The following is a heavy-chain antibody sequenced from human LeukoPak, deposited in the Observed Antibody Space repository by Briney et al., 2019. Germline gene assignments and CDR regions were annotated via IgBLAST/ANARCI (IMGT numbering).Heavy chain of an antibody. CDR2: TTSTSTYI. CDR3: ARVGSAAPVTSSGHTIDY. D-gene: IGHD3-22*01. Sequence: PGGSLRLSCAVSGFSLYTYSMNWVRQAPGKGLEWVSSTTSTSTYIYYADSVKGRFTISRDNAKNSLYLQMDSLRVEDTAVYYCARVGSAAPVTSSGHTIDYWGQGTLVIVSS. CDR1: GFSLYTYS. V-gene: IGHV3-21*01. J-gene: IGHJ4*02.